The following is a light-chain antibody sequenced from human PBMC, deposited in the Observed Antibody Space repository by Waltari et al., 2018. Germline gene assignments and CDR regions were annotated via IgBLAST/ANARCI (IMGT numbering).Light chain of an antibody. CDR3: QHTFETPYS. Sequence: DIQMTQSPSSLSASIGDRVTITCRASENIGSYLNWYQQRTGEATKLLIYATSTLQMEVPSRFSGSGSRTDFTLTISSLQPEDFATYYCQHTFETPYSFGQGTKLESK. CDR1: ENIGSY. J-gene: IGKJ2*01. CDR2: ATS. V-gene: IGKV1-39*01.